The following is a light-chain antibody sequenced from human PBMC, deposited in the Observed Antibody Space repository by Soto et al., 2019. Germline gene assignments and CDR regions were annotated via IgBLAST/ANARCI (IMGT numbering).Light chain of an antibody. J-gene: IGKJ1*01. CDR2: GTS. V-gene: IGKV3-20*01. Sequence: DIVLTQSPGTLSVSPGERATLSCRASQTISSNYLAWYQQKPGQPPSLLIYGTSSRATGIPDRFSGSGSGTDFTLTSSRLEPEDSAIYYCQQYGSWTFGQGTKVEIK. CDR1: QTISSNY. CDR3: QQYGSWT.